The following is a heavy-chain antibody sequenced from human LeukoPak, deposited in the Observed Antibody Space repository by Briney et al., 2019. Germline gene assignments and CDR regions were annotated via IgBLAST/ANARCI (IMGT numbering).Heavy chain of an antibody. CDR3: ARGVVGYSSGWYRRCWFDP. Sequence: ASVKVSCKASGYTFTSYGISWVRQAPGQGLEWMGWISAYNGNTNYAQKLQGRVTMTTDTSTSTAYMELRSLRSDDTAVYYCARGVVGYSSGWYRRCWFDPWGQGTLVTVSS. CDR2: ISAYNGNT. J-gene: IGHJ5*02. D-gene: IGHD6-19*01. CDR1: GYTFTSYG. V-gene: IGHV1-18*04.